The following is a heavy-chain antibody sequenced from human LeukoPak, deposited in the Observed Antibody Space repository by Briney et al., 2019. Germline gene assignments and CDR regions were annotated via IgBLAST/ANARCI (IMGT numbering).Heavy chain of an antibody. J-gene: IGHJ4*02. CDR3: ASLGYSYDPGEY. CDR2: IFNGGST. D-gene: IGHD5-18*01. CDR1: GFAVSSNH. Sequence: PGGSLRLSCAASGFAVSSNHMNWVRQAPGKGLEWVSVIFNGGSTYYADSVKGRFTISRDNAKNSLYLQMNSLRAEDTAVYYCASLGYSYDPGEYWGQGTLVTVSS. V-gene: IGHV3-53*01.